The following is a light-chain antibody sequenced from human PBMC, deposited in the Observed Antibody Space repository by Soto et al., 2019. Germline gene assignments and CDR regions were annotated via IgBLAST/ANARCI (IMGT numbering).Light chain of an antibody. V-gene: IGKV1-27*01. CDR1: QGIGNY. J-gene: IGKJ4*01. CDR3: QKYNSAPRT. Sequence: DIQMTQSPSSLSASVGDRVTITCRASQGIGNYLAWYQQKPGKAPKLLVYAASTLQSGVPSRFSVSGSGTDFTLTISSLQPDDVATYYCQKYNSAPRTVGGGTKVDSK. CDR2: AAS.